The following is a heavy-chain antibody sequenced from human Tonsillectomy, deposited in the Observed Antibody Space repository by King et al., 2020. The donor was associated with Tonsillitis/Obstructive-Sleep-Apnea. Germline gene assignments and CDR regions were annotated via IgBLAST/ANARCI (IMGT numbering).Heavy chain of an antibody. Sequence: VQLQQWGAGLLKPSETLSLTCAVYGGSFSGYYWSWIRQPPGKGLEWIGEINHSGSTNYNPSLKSRVTISVDTSKNQFSLKLSSVTAADTAVYYCARVRGDYNWGSPPAYNWFDPWGQGTLVTVSS. CDR2: INHSGST. CDR1: GGSFSGYY. CDR3: ARVRGDYNWGSPPAYNWFDP. D-gene: IGHD3-16*01. V-gene: IGHV4-34*01. J-gene: IGHJ5*02.